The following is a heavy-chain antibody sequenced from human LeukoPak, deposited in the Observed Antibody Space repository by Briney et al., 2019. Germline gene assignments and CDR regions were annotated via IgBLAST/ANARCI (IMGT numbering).Heavy chain of an antibody. J-gene: IGHJ5*02. CDR1: GFTFSSYS. CDR2: ISSSSSTI. D-gene: IGHD6-13*01. CDR3: ARDSSSWYNVVNWFDP. Sequence: GGSLRLSCAASGFTFSSYSMNWVRQAPGKGLEWVSYISSSSSTIYYADSVKGRFTISRDNAKNSLYLQMNSLRAEDTAVYYCARDSSSWYNVVNWFDPWGQGTLVTVSS. V-gene: IGHV3-48*04.